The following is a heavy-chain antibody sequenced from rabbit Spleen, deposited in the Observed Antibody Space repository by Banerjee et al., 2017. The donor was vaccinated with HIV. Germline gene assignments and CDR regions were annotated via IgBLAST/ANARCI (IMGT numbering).Heavy chain of an antibody. CDR2: IGAGTGTT. CDR1: GFSFSSGYY. V-gene: IGHV1S45*01. J-gene: IGHJ4*01. CDR3: ASAYSDIYFSL. Sequence: QEQLVESGGGLVKPGASLTLTCKASGFSFSSGYYMSWVRQAPGKGLEWIGCIGAGTGTTYYASRAKGRFTISKTSSTTVTLQMTSLTAADTATYFCASAYSDIYFSLWGPGTLVTVS. D-gene: IGHD6-1*01.